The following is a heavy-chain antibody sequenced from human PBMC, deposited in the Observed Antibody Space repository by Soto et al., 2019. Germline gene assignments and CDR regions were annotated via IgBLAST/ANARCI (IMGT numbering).Heavy chain of an antibody. V-gene: IGHV3-13*01. J-gene: IGHJ4*02. D-gene: IGHD2-15*01. CDR2: IGTAGDT. CDR1: GFTFSSYD. Sequence: GGSLRLSCAASGFTFSSYDMHWVRQATGKGLEWVSAIGTAGDTYYPGSVKGRFTISRENAKNSLYLQMNSLRAGDTAVYYCARGNRYCSGGSCVDYWGQGTLVTVSS. CDR3: ARGNRYCSGGSCVDY.